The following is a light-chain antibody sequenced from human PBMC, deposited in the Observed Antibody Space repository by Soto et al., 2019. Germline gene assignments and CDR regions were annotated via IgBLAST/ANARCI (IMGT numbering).Light chain of an antibody. J-gene: IGKJ2*01. V-gene: IGKV1-39*01. CDR1: QSISNS. Sequence: DIQMTQSPSSLSASVGDRVTITSRASQSISNSLNWYQQKPGKAPNLLIYAASSLQSGVPSRFSGSGSLTDFTLTISSLPPVDFETYYYEHGYSTTYTVGQGTELEIK. CDR2: AAS. CDR3: EHGYSTTYT.